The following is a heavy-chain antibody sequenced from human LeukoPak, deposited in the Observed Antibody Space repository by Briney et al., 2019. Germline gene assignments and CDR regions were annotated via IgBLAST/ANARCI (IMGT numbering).Heavy chain of an antibody. CDR2: ISGRDSNT. Sequence: GGSLRLSCAASGXTFSSYGVSWVRQAPGKGLEWVSAISGRDSNTYYADSVEGRFTIPRDNSKDTLYLQMNSLSAEDTAVYYCAKRSDYGDNGNYFDYWGQGTPVTVSS. J-gene: IGHJ4*02. D-gene: IGHD4-23*01. CDR1: GXTFSSYG. V-gene: IGHV3-23*01. CDR3: AKRSDYGDNGNYFDY.